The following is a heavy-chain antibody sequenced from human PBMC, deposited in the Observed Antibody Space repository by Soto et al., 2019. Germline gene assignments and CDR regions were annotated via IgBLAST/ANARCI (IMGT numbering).Heavy chain of an antibody. D-gene: IGHD1-1*01. J-gene: IGHJ6*02. V-gene: IGHV1-18*01. Sequence: QVQLVQSGAEVMKPEASVKVSCKASGYTFITYGISWVRQAPGQGLEWMGWISPYNGNTKYAQKLHGRVTMTTDTSTSTDDMELRSLGSDDTAVYYCAIPRYNWNDFYFYGMDVWGQGTTVTVSS. CDR2: ISPYNGNT. CDR3: AIPRYNWNDFYFYGMDV. CDR1: GYTFITYG.